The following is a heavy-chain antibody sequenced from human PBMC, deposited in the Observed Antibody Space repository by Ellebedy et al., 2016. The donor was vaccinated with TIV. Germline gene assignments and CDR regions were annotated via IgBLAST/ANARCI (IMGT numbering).Heavy chain of an antibody. CDR3: ARGGGYCSGGSCYSQWLLPKYLNGFDP. D-gene: IGHD2-15*01. CDR2: INHSGST. Sequence: MPSETLSLTCAVYGGSFSGYYWSWIRQPPGKGLEWIGEINHSGSTNYNPSLKSRVTISVDTSKNQFSLKLSSVTAADTAVYYCARGGGYCSGGSCYSQWLLPKYLNGFDPWGQGTLVTVSS. J-gene: IGHJ5*02. CDR1: GGSFSGYY. V-gene: IGHV4-34*01.